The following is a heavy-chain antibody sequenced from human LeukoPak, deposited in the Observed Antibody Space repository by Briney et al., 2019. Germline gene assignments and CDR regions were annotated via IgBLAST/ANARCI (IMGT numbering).Heavy chain of an antibody. V-gene: IGHV3-48*03. CDR3: TKLARAPRDFDY. CDR2: ISVIVTTT. Sequence: RRSLSLSCVPSGFSFSTFEINWVRQAPRKGLDWVSYISVIVTTTFYADSVKGRFTNSRENAKNSLYLQMNSLKIEDTAVYYCTKLARAPRDFDYWGQGTLVTVSS. D-gene: IGHD2-8*01. CDR1: GFSFSTFE. J-gene: IGHJ4*01.